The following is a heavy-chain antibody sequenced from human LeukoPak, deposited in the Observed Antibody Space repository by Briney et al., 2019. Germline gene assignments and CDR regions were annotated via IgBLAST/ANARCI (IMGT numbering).Heavy chain of an antibody. D-gene: IGHD6-19*01. CDR2: ISAYKGNT. CDR1: GYTFTSYG. CDR3: ARQSPQSRIAVAGTFDY. V-gene: IGHV1-18*01. J-gene: IGHJ4*02. Sequence: VASVKVSCKASGYTFTSYGISWVRQAPGQGLEWMGWISAYKGNTNYAQNLQGRVTMTTDTSTSTAYMELRSLRSDDTAVYSCARQSPQSRIAVAGTFDYWGQGTLVTVSS.